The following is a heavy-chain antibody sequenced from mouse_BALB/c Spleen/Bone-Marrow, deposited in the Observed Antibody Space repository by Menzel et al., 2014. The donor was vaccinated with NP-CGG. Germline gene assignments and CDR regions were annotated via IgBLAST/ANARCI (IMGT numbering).Heavy chain of an antibody. Sequence: DVKLVESGGGLVQPGGSRKLSCAASGFTFSSFGMHWVRQAPEKGLEWVAYISSGSSTIYYADTVKGRFTISRDNPKNTLFLQMTSLRSEDMAMYYCARYGYYDAMDYWGQGTSVTVSS. V-gene: IGHV5-17*02. CDR2: ISSGSSTI. CDR1: GFTFSSFG. D-gene: IGHD2-2*01. J-gene: IGHJ4*01. CDR3: ARYGYYDAMDY.